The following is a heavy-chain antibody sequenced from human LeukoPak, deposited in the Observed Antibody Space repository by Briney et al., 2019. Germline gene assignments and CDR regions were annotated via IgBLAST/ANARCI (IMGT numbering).Heavy chain of an antibody. V-gene: IGHV3-7*01. D-gene: IGHD4-17*01. Sequence: GGYLRLSCAASGFTFSSYGMHWVRQAPGKGLEWVANIKQDGSEKYYVDSVKGRFTISRDNVKNSLYLQMNSLRAEDTAVYYCASPAYGDYALFDYWGQGTLVTVS. CDR2: IKQDGSEK. CDR3: ASPAYGDYALFDY. J-gene: IGHJ4*02. CDR1: GFTFSSYG.